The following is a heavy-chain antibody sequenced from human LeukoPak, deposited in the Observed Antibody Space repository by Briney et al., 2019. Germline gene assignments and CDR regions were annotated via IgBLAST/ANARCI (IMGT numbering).Heavy chain of an antibody. CDR3: ASQLCTMDGDY. V-gene: IGHV1-2*06. Sequence: ASVKVSCKASGYTFTGYYTHWVRQAPGQGLEWMGRINPNSGGTNYAQKFQGRVTMTRDTSISTAYMELSRLRADYTAAYDCASQLCTMDGDYWGRGPLVTVSS. J-gene: IGHJ4*02. D-gene: IGHD1-1*01. CDR1: GYTFTGYY. CDR2: INPNSGGT.